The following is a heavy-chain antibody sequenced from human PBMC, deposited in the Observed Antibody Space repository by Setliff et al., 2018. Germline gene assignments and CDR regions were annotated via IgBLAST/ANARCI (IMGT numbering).Heavy chain of an antibody. CDR2: VYTNGGS. Sequence: PSETLSLTCTVSGGSTSSGSYYWSWIRHPAGKGLEWIGRVYTNGGSDYNPFLKSRVSISLDTSKNQFSLKLISVTAADTAVYYCARANKKLDYYYYYYMDVWGKGTTVTVSS. J-gene: IGHJ6*03. CDR3: ARANKKLDYYYYYYMDV. V-gene: IGHV4-61*02. D-gene: IGHD1-1*01. CDR1: GGSTSSGSYY.